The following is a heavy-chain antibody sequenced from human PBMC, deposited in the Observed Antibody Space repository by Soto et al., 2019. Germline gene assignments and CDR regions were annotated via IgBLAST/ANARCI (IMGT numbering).Heavy chain of an antibody. D-gene: IGHD1-26*01. CDR1: GGTFTSYA. Sequence: QVQLVQSGAEVKKPGSSVKVSCKASGGTFTSYAITWVRQAPGQGLEWMGGIIPIFGTANYAQKFQGRVTITADESTSTAYMELSSLTSEDTAVYYCAATPSGRYLTAFDIWGQGTMVNVSS. CDR2: IIPIFGTA. V-gene: IGHV1-69*01. J-gene: IGHJ3*02. CDR3: AATPSGRYLTAFDI.